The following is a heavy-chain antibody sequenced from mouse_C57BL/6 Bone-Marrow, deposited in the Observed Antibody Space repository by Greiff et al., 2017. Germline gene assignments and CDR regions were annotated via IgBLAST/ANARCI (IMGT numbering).Heavy chain of an antibody. V-gene: IGHV1-9*01. D-gene: IGHD2-4*01. CDR2: ILPGSGST. CDR3: ARGELITTGYYAMDY. J-gene: IGHJ4*01. Sequence: VQLQQSGAELMKPGASVKISCKATGYTFSSYWIEWVKQRPGHGLEWIGEILPGSGSTNYNEKFKGKATFTADTSSNTAYMQLSSLTSEDSAVYYWARGELITTGYYAMDYWGQGTSVTVSS. CDR1: GYTFSSYW.